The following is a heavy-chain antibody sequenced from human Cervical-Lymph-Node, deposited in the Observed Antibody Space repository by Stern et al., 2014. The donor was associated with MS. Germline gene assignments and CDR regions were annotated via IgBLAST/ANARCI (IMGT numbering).Heavy chain of an antibody. J-gene: IGHJ3*02. D-gene: IGHD4-17*01. Sequence: VQLVESGGGVVQPGKSLRLSCVTSGFTFSNYAIHWVRQAPGEGLEWVAVMWYIGNNEFYADSVKGRFTISRDNSKKTVFLQMNSLRAEDTSFYSCAKKQRWDYGDYKDVFDIWGQGKRVTVSS. V-gene: IGHV3-33*03. CDR2: MWYIGNNE. CDR3: AKKQRWDYGDYKDVFDI. CDR1: GFTFSNYA.